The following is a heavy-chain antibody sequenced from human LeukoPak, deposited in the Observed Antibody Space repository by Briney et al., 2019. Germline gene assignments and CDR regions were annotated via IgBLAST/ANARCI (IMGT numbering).Heavy chain of an antibody. J-gene: IGHJ6*03. CDR2: ISSSSSTI. D-gene: IGHD6-13*01. CDR3: ARDTGVAAAGKYYMDV. V-gene: IGHV3-48*01. Sequence: GGSLRLSCAASGFIFSSYSMNWVRQAPGKGLEWVSYISSSSSTIYYADSVKGRFTISRDNAKSSLYLQMNSLRAEDTAVYYCARDTGVAAAGKYYMDVWGKGTTVTVSS. CDR1: GFIFSSYS.